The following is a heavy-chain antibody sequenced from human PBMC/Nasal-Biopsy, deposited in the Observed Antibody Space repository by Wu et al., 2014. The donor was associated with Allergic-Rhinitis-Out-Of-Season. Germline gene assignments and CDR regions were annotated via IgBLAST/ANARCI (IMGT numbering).Heavy chain of an antibody. CDR3: AKASGYYDSLEGSFDI. V-gene: IGHV3-30*02. CDR2: IRYDGSNK. D-gene: IGHD3-22*01. J-gene: IGHJ3*02. Sequence: LRLSCAASGFTFSSYWMSWVRQAPGKGLEWVAFIRYDGSNKYYADSVKGRFTISRDNSKNTLYLQMNSLRAEDTAVYYCAKASGYYDSLEGSFDIWAKGQWSPSLQ. CDR1: GFTFSSYW.